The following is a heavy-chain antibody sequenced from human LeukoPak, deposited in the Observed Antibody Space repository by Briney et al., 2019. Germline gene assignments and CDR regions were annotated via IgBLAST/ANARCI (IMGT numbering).Heavy chain of an antibody. CDR2: ISYDESNK. V-gene: IGHV3-30*04. D-gene: IGHD6-6*01. CDR3: ARVGYSSSSNYYGMDV. Sequence: GGSLRLSCAASGFTFSSYAMHWDRQAPGKGLEWVAVISYDESNKYYADSVKGRFTISRDNSKNTLYLQMSRLRSDDTAVYYCARVGYSSSSNYYGMDVWGQGTTVTVSS. J-gene: IGHJ6*02. CDR1: GFTFSSYA.